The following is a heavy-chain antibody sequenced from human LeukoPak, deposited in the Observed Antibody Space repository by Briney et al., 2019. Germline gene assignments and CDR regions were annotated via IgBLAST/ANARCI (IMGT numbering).Heavy chain of an antibody. D-gene: IGHD3-3*01. Sequence: GASVKVSCKASGYTFTSYAVHWVRQAPGQRLEWMGWINAGNGNTKYSQKFQGRVTITRDTSASTAYMELSSLRSEDTAVYYCARDYGSSRFLEWLLGYYGMDVWGQGTTVTVSS. J-gene: IGHJ6*02. CDR3: ARDYGSSRFLEWLLGYYGMDV. CDR2: INAGNGNT. CDR1: GYTFTSYA. V-gene: IGHV1-3*01.